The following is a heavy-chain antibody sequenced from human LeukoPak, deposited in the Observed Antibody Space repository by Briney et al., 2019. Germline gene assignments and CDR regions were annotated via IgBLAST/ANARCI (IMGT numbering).Heavy chain of an antibody. V-gene: IGHV3-53*01. CDR1: VFTVSSNY. J-gene: IGHJ6*03. CDR3: ARYSTVVVPADMPVFNYMDV. Sequence: PGGSLRLSCASSVFTVSSNYMSWVRQAPGKGLDWVSLIYSGGSTYYAGSVKGRITISRDNSKNKVSFQMKCMRAEDPAVYYCARYSTVVVPADMPVFNYMDVWGKGTTVSVSS. D-gene: IGHD2-2*01. CDR2: IYSGGST.